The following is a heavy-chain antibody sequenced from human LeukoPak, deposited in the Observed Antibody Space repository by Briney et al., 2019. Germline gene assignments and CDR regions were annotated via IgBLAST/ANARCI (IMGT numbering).Heavy chain of an antibody. J-gene: IGHJ4*02. D-gene: IGHD2-2*01. V-gene: IGHV3-23*01. CDR1: GFTFSSYA. CDR3: AKGDIVVVPAAHFDY. CDR2: ISGSGGST. Sequence: GSLRLSCAASGFTFSSYAMSWVRQAPGKGLEWVSAISGSGGSTYYADSVKGRFTITRDNSKNTLYLQMSSLRAEDTAVYYCAKGDIVVVPAAHFDYWGQGTLVTVSS.